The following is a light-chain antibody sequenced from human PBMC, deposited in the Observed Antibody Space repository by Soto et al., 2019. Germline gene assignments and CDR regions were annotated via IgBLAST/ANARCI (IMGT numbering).Light chain of an antibody. Sequence: QAVVTQPASVSGSPGQSITISCTGTSSDVGAYNSVSWYQQHPGKAPKLMIYNVSNRPSGVSNRFSGSKSGNTASLTISGLQAEDEADYYCSSYTSSSTYVFGSGTKVTVL. CDR3: SSYTSSSTYV. CDR1: SSDVGAYNS. V-gene: IGLV2-14*03. J-gene: IGLJ1*01. CDR2: NVS.